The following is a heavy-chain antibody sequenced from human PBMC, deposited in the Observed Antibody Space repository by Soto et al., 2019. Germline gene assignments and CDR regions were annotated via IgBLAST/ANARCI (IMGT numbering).Heavy chain of an antibody. CDR2: ISAYNATA. Sequence: QIQLLQSGAEVKKPGASVKVTCKASGYTFRNFGISWVRQAPGQGLEWMGWISAYNATANYAQKFQGRLTMTADTSTSTAYMELRSLRSDDTAVYYCARENSYFDYWGQGTLVTVSS. CDR3: ARENSYFDY. J-gene: IGHJ4*02. V-gene: IGHV1-18*01. CDR1: GYTFRNFG.